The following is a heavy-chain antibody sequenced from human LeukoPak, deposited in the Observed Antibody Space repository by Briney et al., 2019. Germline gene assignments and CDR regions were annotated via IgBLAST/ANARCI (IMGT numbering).Heavy chain of an antibody. CDR1: GDSITSGGYS. CDR3: ARVDVVTMVRGNYYYMDV. J-gene: IGHJ6*03. V-gene: IGHV4-30-4*07. D-gene: IGHD3-10*01. CDR2: IHDSGST. Sequence: SETLSLTCAVSGDSITSGGYSWSWIRQTPGKGLEWIAYIHDSGSTYNNPSLKSRLSISIDTSKNQFSLKLNSVTAADTAVYYCARVDVVTMVRGNYYYMDVWGKGTTVTVSS.